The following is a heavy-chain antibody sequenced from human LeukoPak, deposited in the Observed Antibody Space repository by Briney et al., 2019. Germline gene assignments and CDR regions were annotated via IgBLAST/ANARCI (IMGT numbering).Heavy chain of an antibody. CDR1: GGSISSSSYY. D-gene: IGHD2-15*01. Sequence: SETLSLTCTVSGGSISSSSYYWGWIRQPPGKGLEWIGSIYYSGSTYYNPSLKSRVTISVDTSKNQLSLKLSSVTAADTAVYYCARNSARCSGGSCYDFDYWGQGTLVTVSS. V-gene: IGHV4-39*07. CDR3: ARNSARCSGGSCYDFDY. J-gene: IGHJ4*02. CDR2: IYYSGST.